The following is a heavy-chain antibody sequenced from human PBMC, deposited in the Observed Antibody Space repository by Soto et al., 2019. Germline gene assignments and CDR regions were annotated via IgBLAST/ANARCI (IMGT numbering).Heavy chain of an antibody. Sequence: QVQLVQSGAEVQKPGASVKVSCKASGYTFTSYGIIWVRQDPGQGLERKGWISAYNGNTNYPPKLQGRVTMTTATASSTAYMEPRSLRSDDTAVYYCATTWYSSSSAFQHWGQGTLVTVSS. CDR1: GYTFTSYG. J-gene: IGHJ1*01. CDR3: ATTWYSSSSAFQH. D-gene: IGHD6-13*01. V-gene: IGHV1-18*01. CDR2: ISAYNGNT.